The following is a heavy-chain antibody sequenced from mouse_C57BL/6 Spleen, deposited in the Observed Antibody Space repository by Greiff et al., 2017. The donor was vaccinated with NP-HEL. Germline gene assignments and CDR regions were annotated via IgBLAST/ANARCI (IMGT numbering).Heavy chain of an antibody. CDR3: TRIFDYYGSSFAMDY. Sequence: EVQGVESGEGLVKPGGSLKLSCAASGFTFSSYAMSWVRQTPEKRLEWVAYISSGGDYIYYADTEKGRFTISRDNARNTLYLQMSSLKSEDTAMYYCTRIFDYYGSSFAMDYWGQGTSVTVSS. CDR1: GFTFSSYA. D-gene: IGHD1-1*01. J-gene: IGHJ4*01. CDR2: ISSGGDYI. V-gene: IGHV5-9-1*02.